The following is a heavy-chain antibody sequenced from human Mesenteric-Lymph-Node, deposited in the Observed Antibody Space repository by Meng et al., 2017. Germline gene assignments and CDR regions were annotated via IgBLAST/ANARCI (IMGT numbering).Heavy chain of an antibody. Sequence: QVQLQESGPGLVKPSETLSFTCTVSGGPINSSSYYWGWIRQPPGKGLEWIGSIYYSGRTYYNPSLKSRVTISVDTSKNQFSLKLSSVTAADTAVYYCARPIAAAGWFDPWGQGTLVTVSS. J-gene: IGHJ5*02. CDR2: IYYSGRT. D-gene: IGHD6-13*01. CDR1: GGPINSSSYY. V-gene: IGHV4-39*01. CDR3: ARPIAAAGWFDP.